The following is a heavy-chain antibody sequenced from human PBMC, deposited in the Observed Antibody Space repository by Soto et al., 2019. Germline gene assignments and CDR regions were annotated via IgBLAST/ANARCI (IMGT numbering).Heavy chain of an antibody. Sequence: SETLSLTCTVSGDSITASYSNWAWIRQPPGKGLEWIGTFYYSGTTSQNPPLRSRITISGDTSRNQFSLNLRSVTAADSGVYYRAKLVRDDVRRSDLDHWGQGTLVTVS. D-gene: IGHD3-10*02. J-gene: IGHJ4*02. V-gene: IGHV4-39*01. CDR3: AKLVRDDVRRSDLDH. CDR1: GDSITASYSN. CDR2: FYYSGTT.